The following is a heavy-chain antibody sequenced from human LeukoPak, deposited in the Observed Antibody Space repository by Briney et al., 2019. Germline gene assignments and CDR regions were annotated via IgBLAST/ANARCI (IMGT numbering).Heavy chain of an antibody. J-gene: IGHJ6*03. CDR3: AREPHDFWSGNYMDV. CDR2: IKQDGSEK. Sequence: GGSLRLSCAASGFSFSSYWMTWVRQAPGKGLEWVANIKQDGSEKYYVDSVKDRFTISRDNAKNSLYLQMNSLRAEDTAVYYCAREPHDFWSGNYMDVWGKGTTGTVSS. D-gene: IGHD3-3*01. V-gene: IGHV3-7*01. CDR1: GFSFSSYW.